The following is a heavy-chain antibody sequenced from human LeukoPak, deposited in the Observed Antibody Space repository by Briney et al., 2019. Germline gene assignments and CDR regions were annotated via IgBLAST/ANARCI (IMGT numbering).Heavy chain of an antibody. D-gene: IGHD1-26*01. Sequence: EASVKVSCKASGYTFTGYYMHWVRQAPGQGLEWMGWINPNSGGTNYAQKFQGRVTMTRDTSISTAYMELSRLRSDDTAVYYCARELVGATTLFDYWGQGTLVTVSS. J-gene: IGHJ4*02. CDR2: INPNSGGT. CDR3: ARELVGATTLFDY. V-gene: IGHV1-2*02. CDR1: GYTFTGYY.